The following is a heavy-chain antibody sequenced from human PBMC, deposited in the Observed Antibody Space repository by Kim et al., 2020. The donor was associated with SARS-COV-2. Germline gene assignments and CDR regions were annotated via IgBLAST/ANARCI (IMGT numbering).Heavy chain of an antibody. V-gene: IGHV3-7*03. J-gene: IGHJ4*02. Sequence: YVDSVKGRFTISRDNAKNSLYLQMNSLRAEDTAVYYCAISIAARPYYFDYWGQGTLVTVSS. CDR3: AISIAARPYYFDY. D-gene: IGHD6-6*01.